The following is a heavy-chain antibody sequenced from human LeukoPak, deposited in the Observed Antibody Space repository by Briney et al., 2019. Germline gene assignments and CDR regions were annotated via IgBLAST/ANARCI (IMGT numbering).Heavy chain of an antibody. J-gene: IGHJ4*02. V-gene: IGHV3-23*01. CDR1: GFTFSSYS. CDR3: AKIRYHYYDSSGPFDY. CDR2: ISGSGGST. D-gene: IGHD3-22*01. Sequence: PGGSLRLSCAASGFTFSSYSMNWVRQAPGKGLEWVSAISGSGGSTYYADSVKGRFTISRDNSKNTLYLQMNSLRAEDTAVYYCAKIRYHYYDSSGPFDYWGQGTLVTVSS.